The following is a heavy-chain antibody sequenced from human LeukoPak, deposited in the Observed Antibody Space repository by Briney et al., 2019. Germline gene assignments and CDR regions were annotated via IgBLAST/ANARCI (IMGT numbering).Heavy chain of an antibody. CDR2: VYYSVST. D-gene: IGHD1-26*01. J-gene: IGHJ4*02. CDR1: GGSISPYY. CDR3: ATERAGIVGASYFDY. Sequence: SYTLPLTCTVSGGSISPYYWTGRRQPPAKGLEGIGCVYYSVSTKYTPSLKSRVTISLDTSKNQFSLRLSSVSAADTAVYYCATERAGIVGASYFDYWGQGTLVTVSS. V-gene: IGHV4-59*12.